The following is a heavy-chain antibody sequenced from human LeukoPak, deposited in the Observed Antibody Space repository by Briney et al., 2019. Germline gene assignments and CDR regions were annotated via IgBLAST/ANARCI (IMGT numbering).Heavy chain of an antibody. D-gene: IGHD5-18*01. V-gene: IGHV4-59*08. Sequence: PSETLSLTCTVSGGSISSYYWSWIRQPPGKGLEWIGYIYYSGSTNYNPSLKSRVTIAVDTSKNQFSLKLSSVTPADTAVYYCPGHSFTGYRYGPSCAIDYWGQGTLVTVSS. J-gene: IGHJ4*02. CDR3: PGHSFTGYRYGPSCAIDY. CDR2: IYYSGST. CDR1: GGSISSYY.